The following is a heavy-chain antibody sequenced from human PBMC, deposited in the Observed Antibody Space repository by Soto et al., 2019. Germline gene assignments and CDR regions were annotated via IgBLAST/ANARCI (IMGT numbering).Heavy chain of an antibody. J-gene: IGHJ4*02. CDR3: ATDPYYYDSSGYYSPERYFDY. V-gene: IGHV3-21*01. Sequence: EVQLVESGGGLVKPGGSLRLSCAASGFTFTSYSMNWVRQAPGKGLEWVSSISSSSSYIYYADSVKGRFTISRDNAKNSLYMQMNRLRAEDTAVYYCATDPYYYDSSGYYSPERYFDYWGQGTLVTVSS. CDR1: GFTFTSYS. D-gene: IGHD3-22*01. CDR2: ISSSSSYI.